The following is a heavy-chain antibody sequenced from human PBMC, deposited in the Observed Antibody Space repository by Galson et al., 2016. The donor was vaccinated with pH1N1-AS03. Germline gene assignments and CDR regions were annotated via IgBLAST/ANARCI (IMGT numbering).Heavy chain of an antibody. CDR2: ISVTGGST. D-gene: IGHD6-13*01. V-gene: IGHV3-23*01. CDR1: GFTFSSYG. Sequence: SLRLSCATSGFTFSSYGMTWVRQAPGKGLEWVSSISVTGGSTYYADSVKGRSTISRDHSKNTQYLQMSSLRAEDTAVYYCAKDRSSWPPGWGSVDSWGQGTLVTVSS. J-gene: IGHJ4*02. CDR3: AKDRSSWPPGWGSVDS.